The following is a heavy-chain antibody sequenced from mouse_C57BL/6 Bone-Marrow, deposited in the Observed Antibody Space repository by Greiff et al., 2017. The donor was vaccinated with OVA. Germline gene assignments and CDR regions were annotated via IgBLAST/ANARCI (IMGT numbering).Heavy chain of an antibody. V-gene: IGHV5-4*01. D-gene: IGHD3-2*02. CDR1: GFTFSSYA. Sequence: EVKLVESGGGLVKPGGSLKLSCAASGFTFSSYAMSWVRQTPEKRLEWVATISDGGSYTYYPDNVKGRFTISRDNAKNNLYLQMSHLKSEDTAMYYCAGDSSGGRGYFDYWGQGTTLTVSS. CDR3: AGDSSGGRGYFDY. J-gene: IGHJ2*01. CDR2: ISDGGSYT.